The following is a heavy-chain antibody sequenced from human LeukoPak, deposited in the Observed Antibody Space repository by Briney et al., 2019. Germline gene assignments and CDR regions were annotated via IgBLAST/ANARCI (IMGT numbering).Heavy chain of an antibody. CDR1: GFTSSSYG. Sequence: GGSLRLSCAASGFTSSSYGMHWVRQAPGKGLEWVAVTWYDGSNEYYADSVKGRFTIYRDNSKNTLYLQMNSLRAEDTAVYYCARDSYYGSGSYPNDYWGQGTLVTVSS. D-gene: IGHD3-10*01. CDR2: TWYDGSNE. J-gene: IGHJ4*02. CDR3: ARDSYYGSGSYPNDY. V-gene: IGHV3-33*01.